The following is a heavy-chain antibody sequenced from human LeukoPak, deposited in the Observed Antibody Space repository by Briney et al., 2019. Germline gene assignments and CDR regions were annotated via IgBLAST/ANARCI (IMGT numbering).Heavy chain of an antibody. D-gene: IGHD2-15*01. CDR1: GFTFSSYA. CDR3: ARGRPWEPLLLDY. Sequence: GSLRLSCAASGFTFSSYAMSWIRQPPGKGLEWIGYIYYSGSTNYNPSLKSRVTISVDTSKNQFSLKLSSVTAADTAVYYCARGRPWEPLLLDYWGQGTLVTVSS. CDR2: IYYSGST. V-gene: IGHV4-59*01. J-gene: IGHJ4*02.